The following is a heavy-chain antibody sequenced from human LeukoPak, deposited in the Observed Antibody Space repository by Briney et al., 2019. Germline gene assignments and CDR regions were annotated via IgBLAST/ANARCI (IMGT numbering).Heavy chain of an antibody. CDR1: GFTFDDYG. D-gene: IGHD3-3*01. CDR2: INWNGGST. V-gene: IGHV3-20*01. CDR3: ARALYYDFWSGSPDDAFDI. J-gene: IGHJ3*02. Sequence: RTGGSLRLSCAASGFTFDDYGMSWVRQAPGKGLGWVSGINWNGGSTGYADSVKGRFTISRDNAKNSLYLQMNSLRAEDTALYHCARALYYDFWSGSPDDAFDIWGQGTMVTVSS.